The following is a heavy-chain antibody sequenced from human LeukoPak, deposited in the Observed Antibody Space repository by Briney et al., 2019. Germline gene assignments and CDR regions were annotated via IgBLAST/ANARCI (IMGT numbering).Heavy chain of an antibody. CDR3: ARVLDSSSFVLDY. D-gene: IGHD6-13*01. V-gene: IGHV3-21*01. J-gene: IGHJ4*02. CDR1: GFTFSSSW. CDR2: ISSSSSYI. Sequence: KSGGSLRLSCAASGFTFSSSWMHWVRQAPGKGLEWVSSISSSSSYIYYADSVKGRFTISRDNAKNSLYLQMNSLRAEDTAVYYCARVLDSSSFVLDYWGQGTLVTVSS.